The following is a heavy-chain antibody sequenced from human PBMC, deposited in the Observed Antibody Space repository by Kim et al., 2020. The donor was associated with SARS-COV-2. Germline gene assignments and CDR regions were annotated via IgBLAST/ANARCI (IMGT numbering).Heavy chain of an antibody. D-gene: IGHD3-10*02. CDR1: GFTLTRYS. CDR3: ARDTRFAFDV. V-gene: IGHV3-74*03. CDR2: LSSDGSTD. Sequence: GGSLRLSCAASGFTLTRYSMHWVRQAPGKGLVWVSRLSSDGSTDTYADSVKGRFTISRDTAKNTLYFQMNSLRAEDTAVYYCARDTRFAFDVWGQGTTVTVSS. J-gene: IGHJ6*02.